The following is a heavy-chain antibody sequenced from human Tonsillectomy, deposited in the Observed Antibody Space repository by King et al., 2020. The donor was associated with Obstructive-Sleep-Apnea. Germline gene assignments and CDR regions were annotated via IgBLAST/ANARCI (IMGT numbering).Heavy chain of an antibody. Sequence: VQLVESGGGVVQPGRSLRLSCAASGFTFSSYAMHWVRQAPGKGLEWVAVISYDGSNKYYADSVKGRFTISRDNSKNTLYLQMNSLRAEDTAVYYRALEIRDYFDYWGQGTLVTVSS. D-gene: IGHD3-3*02. CDR3: ALEIRDYFDY. V-gene: IGHV3-30*04. CDR2: ISYDGSNK. J-gene: IGHJ4*02. CDR1: GFTFSSYA.